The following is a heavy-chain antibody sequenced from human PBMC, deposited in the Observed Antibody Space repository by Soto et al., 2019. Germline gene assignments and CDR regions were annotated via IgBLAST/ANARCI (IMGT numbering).Heavy chain of an antibody. CDR3: ASPHGAYCGGDCYSFDY. D-gene: IGHD2-21*02. CDR1: GGSFSGYY. CDR2: INHSGST. Sequence: SETLSLTCAVYGGSFSGYYWSWIRQPPGKGLEWIGEINHSGSTNYNPSLKSRVTISVDTSKNQFSLKVSSVTAADTAVYYCASPHGAYCGGDCYSFDYWGQGTLVTVSS. V-gene: IGHV4-34*01. J-gene: IGHJ4*02.